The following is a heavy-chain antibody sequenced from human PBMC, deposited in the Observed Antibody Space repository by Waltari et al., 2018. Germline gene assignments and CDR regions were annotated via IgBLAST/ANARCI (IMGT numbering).Heavy chain of an antibody. Sequence: GKGLEWVSAISGSGGSTYYADSVKGRFTISRDNSKNTLYLQMNSLRAEDTAVYYCAKGLEWERYDAFDIWGQGTMVTVSS. J-gene: IGHJ3*02. D-gene: IGHD1-26*01. V-gene: IGHV3-23*01. CDR2: ISGSGGST. CDR3: AKGLEWERYDAFDI.